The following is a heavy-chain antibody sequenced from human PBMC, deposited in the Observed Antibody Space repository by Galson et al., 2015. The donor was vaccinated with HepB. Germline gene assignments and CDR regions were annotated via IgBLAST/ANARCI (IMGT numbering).Heavy chain of an antibody. CDR2: ISWNSGSI. V-gene: IGHV3-9*01. CDR3: AKGMELPNDFDY. J-gene: IGHJ4*02. Sequence: SLRLSCAASGFTFDDYAMHWVRQAPGKGLEWVSGISWNSGSIGYADSVKGRFTISRDNAKNSLYLQMNSLRAEDTALYYCAKGMELPNDFDYWGQGTLVTVSS. CDR1: GFTFDDYA. D-gene: IGHD1-1*01.